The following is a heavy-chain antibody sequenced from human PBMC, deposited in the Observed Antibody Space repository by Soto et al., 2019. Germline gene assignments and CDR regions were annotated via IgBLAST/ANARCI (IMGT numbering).Heavy chain of an antibody. CDR1: GFTFSDHY. CDR2: TRNKANSYTT. CDR3: ARSLYYYDSSGYYQGFDAFDI. V-gene: IGHV3-72*01. D-gene: IGHD3-22*01. J-gene: IGHJ3*02. Sequence: GGSLRLSCAASGFTFSDHYMDWVRQAPGKGLEWVGRTRNKANSYTTEYAASVKGRFTISRDDSKNSLYLQMNSLKTEDTAVYYCARSLYYYDSSGYYQGFDAFDIWGQGTMVTVSS.